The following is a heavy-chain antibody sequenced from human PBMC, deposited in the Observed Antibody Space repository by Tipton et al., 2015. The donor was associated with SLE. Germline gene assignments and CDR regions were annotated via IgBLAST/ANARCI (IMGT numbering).Heavy chain of an antibody. CDR2: VFRGGST. D-gene: IGHD2-2*01. CDR3: ARGCSSSTCEPFYFFGMDV. Sequence: TLSLTCSVYGDSLSGQYWSWIRQPPGKGMEWIGEVFRGGSTNYSPSLESRVPITFDMSKNQFSLRLNHVTAADTAVYYCARGCSSSTCEPFYFFGMDVWGQGTTVTVSS. CDR1: GDSLSGQY. V-gene: IGHV4-34*01. J-gene: IGHJ6*02.